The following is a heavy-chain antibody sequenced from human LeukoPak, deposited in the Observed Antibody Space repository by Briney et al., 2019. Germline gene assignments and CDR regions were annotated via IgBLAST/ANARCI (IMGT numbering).Heavy chain of an antibody. J-gene: IGHJ6*02. D-gene: IGHD3-10*02. CDR2: ISSSSSYI. Sequence: GGSLRLSCAASGFTFSSYSMNWVRQAPGKGLEWVSSISSSSSYIYYADSVKGRFTISRDNAKNSLYLQMNSLRAEDTAVYYCARDLYVRNYYYYYSMDVWGQGTTVTVSS. CDR1: GFTFSSYS. V-gene: IGHV3-21*01. CDR3: ARDLYVRNYYYYYSMDV.